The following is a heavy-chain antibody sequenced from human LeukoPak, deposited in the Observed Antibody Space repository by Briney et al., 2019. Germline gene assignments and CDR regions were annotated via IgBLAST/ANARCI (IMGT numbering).Heavy chain of an antibody. D-gene: IGHD2-2*01. Sequence: GGSLRLSCAASGFTFSSYSMNWVRQAPGKGLEWISYISSSSTTMYYADSVKGRFTISRDNSKNPLYLQMNSLRAEDTAVYYCAKDWGRDDIVVVPAATDAFDIWGQGTMVTVSS. CDR1: GFTFSSYS. CDR2: ISSSSTTM. CDR3: AKDWGRDDIVVVPAATDAFDI. V-gene: IGHV3-48*01. J-gene: IGHJ3*02.